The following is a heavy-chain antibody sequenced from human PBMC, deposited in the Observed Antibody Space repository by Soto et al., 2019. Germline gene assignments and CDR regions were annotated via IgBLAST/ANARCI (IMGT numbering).Heavy chain of an antibody. CDR1: DGSVNSGNYY. D-gene: IGHD3-16*01. Sequence: SETLSLTCSVSDGSVNSGNYYLSWIRQPPGKGLEWIGHIYYIGTTDYNPSLKSRVTISVDTSKNQFSLKVTSVTAADTAVYFCAREEKQLSRYGGDFDYWGQGILVTVSS. J-gene: IGHJ4*02. V-gene: IGHV4-61*01. CDR2: IYYIGTT. CDR3: AREEKQLSRYGGDFDY.